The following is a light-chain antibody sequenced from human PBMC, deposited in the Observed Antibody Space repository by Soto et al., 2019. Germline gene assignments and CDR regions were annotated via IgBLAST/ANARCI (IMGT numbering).Light chain of an antibody. Sequence: DIQMTQSPPSLSASVGDKVTITCRASQNIDTYLNWFQQKPGKAPRLIIFAASSVQNGVPSRFSGSGSGTEFTLTITSLRPEDFGTYYCQQTFSSPFTFGPGNRLDIK. CDR3: QQTFSSPFT. CDR2: AAS. V-gene: IGKV1-39*01. J-gene: IGKJ3*01. CDR1: QNIDTY.